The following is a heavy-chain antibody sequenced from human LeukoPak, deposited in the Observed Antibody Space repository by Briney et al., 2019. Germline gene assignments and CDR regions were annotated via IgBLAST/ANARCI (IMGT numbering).Heavy chain of an antibody. J-gene: IGHJ4*02. Sequence: SGPTLVKPTQTGFSLSISGVSVGWIRQPPGKALEWLALIYWNDDKRYSPSLKSRLTITKDTSKNKVVFTMTNMDPVDTATYYCARSDSSSWYPFDYWGQGTLVTVSS. D-gene: IGHD6-13*01. V-gene: IGHV2-5*01. CDR3: ARSDSSSWYPFDY. CDR2: IYWNDDK. CDR1: GFSLSISGVS.